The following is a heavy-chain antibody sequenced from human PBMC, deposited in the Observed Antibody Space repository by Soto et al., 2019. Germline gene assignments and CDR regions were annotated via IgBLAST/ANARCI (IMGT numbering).Heavy chain of an antibody. Sequence: GESLKISCAASGFTFSSYAMSWVRQAPGKGLEWVSGISGSDDASFYADSVKGRFTISRDNSKKTVYLQMNSLRAQDTAVYYCVRGFKPFDYWGQGTLVTVSS. V-gene: IGHV3-23*01. D-gene: IGHD3-16*02. J-gene: IGHJ4*02. CDR3: VRGFKPFDY. CDR2: ISGSDDAS. CDR1: GFTFSSYA.